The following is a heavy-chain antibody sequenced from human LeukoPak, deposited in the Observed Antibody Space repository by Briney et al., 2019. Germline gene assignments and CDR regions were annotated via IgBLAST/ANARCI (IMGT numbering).Heavy chain of an antibody. CDR3: ATGKLGSYYYYGMDV. V-gene: IGHV3-53*01. Sequence: GGSLRLSCRASGFTFGDHAMSWVRQAPGKGLEWVSVIYSGGSTYYADSVKGRFTISRDNSKNTLYLQMNSLRAEDTAVYYCATGKLGSYYYYGMDVWGQGTTVTVSS. J-gene: IGHJ6*02. CDR2: IYSGGST. D-gene: IGHD7-27*01. CDR1: GFTFGDHA.